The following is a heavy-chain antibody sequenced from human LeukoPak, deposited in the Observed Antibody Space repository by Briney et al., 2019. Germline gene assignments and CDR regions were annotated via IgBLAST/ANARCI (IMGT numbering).Heavy chain of an antibody. J-gene: IGHJ5*02. Sequence: PSETLSLTCTVSGGSISSYYWSWIRQPPGKGLEWIGYIYYSGSTNYNPSLKSRVTISVDTSKNRFSLKLSSVTAADTAVYYCARDNGGVGATRDRRYNWFDPWGQGTLVTVSS. CDR3: ARDNGGVGATRDRRYNWFDP. CDR2: IYYSGST. V-gene: IGHV4-59*01. CDR1: GGSISSYY. D-gene: IGHD1-26*01.